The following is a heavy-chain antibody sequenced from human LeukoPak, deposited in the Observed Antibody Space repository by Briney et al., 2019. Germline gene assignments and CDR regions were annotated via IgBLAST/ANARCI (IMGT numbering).Heavy chain of an antibody. Sequence: GGSLRLSCAASGFTFTDYSMNWIRQAPGWGLECISYTSSDGKTTRYADSVKGRFTVSRDNAKNSLYLRMNSLRVEDTALYYCASRSINWYKGNNWFDPWGQGTLVTVSS. J-gene: IGHJ5*02. CDR3: ASRSINWYKGNNWFDP. V-gene: IGHV3-48*01. D-gene: IGHD6-13*01. CDR1: GFTFTDYS. CDR2: TSSDGKTT.